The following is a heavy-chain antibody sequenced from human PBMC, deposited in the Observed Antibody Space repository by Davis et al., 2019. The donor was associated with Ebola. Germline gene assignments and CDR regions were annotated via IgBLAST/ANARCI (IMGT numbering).Heavy chain of an antibody. CDR1: GFTFSKYE. V-gene: IGHV3-23*01. CDR2: MSDSGSIT. Sequence: GESLKISCAASGFTFSKYEMNWVRQAPGKGLEWISYMSDSGSITDYTDSVKGRFTISRDNSKNTLYLQMKSLRAEDTAVYYCAKGPETGRFEYWGQGTLVTVSA. D-gene: IGHD1-1*01. CDR3: AKGPETGRFEY. J-gene: IGHJ4*02.